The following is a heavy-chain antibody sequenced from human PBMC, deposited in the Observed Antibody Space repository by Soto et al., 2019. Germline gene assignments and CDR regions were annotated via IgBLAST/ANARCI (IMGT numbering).Heavy chain of an antibody. CDR3: ARSPYSSGYYYAIDY. Sequence: ASVKVSCKASGYTFTSYYMNWVRQAPGQGLEWLGIINPSGGYTTYAQRFLGRVTMTSDTSTSTVHMELGSLTSEDTAVYYCARSPYSSGYYYAIDYWGQGTQVTVSS. CDR2: INPSGGYT. CDR1: GYTFTSYY. V-gene: IGHV1-46*01. J-gene: IGHJ4*02. D-gene: IGHD3-22*01.